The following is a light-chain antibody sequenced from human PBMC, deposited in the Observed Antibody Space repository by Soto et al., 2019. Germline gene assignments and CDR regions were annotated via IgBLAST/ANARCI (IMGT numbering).Light chain of an antibody. CDR3: QQRSNWPL. J-gene: IGKJ4*01. V-gene: IGKV3-11*01. Sequence: EIVLTQSPATPSLSPGERATLSCRASQSVSSYLAWYQQKPGQAPRLLIYDASNRATGIPARFSGSGSGTDFTLTISILEPEDFAVYYCQQRSNWPLFGGGTKVEIK. CDR2: DAS. CDR1: QSVSSY.